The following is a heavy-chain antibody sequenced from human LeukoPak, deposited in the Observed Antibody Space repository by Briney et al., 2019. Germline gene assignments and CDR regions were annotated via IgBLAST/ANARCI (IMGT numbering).Heavy chain of an antibody. D-gene: IGHD2-21*02. CDR1: GFTFSDYY. V-gene: IGHV3-11*01. CDR3: ARDILRRGGDCYPNWFDP. Sequence: GGSLRLSCAASGFTFSDYYMSWIRQAPGKGLEWVSYISSSGSTIYYADSVKGRFTISRDNAKNSLYLQMNSLRAEDTAVYYCARDILRRGGDCYPNWFDPWGQGTLVTVSS. CDR2: ISSSGSTI. J-gene: IGHJ5*02.